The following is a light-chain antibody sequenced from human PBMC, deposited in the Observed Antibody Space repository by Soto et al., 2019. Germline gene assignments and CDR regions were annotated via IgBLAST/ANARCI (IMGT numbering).Light chain of an antibody. CDR3: LQHNSYPLT. Sequence: EIVMTQSPATLSVSRGERATLSCRANQAISSNLAWYQQKPGQAPRLLIYGASTRATGIPARFSGSGSGTDFTLTISGLEPEDFATYYCLQHNSYPLTFGPGTKVDIK. CDR2: GAS. V-gene: IGKV3-15*01. J-gene: IGKJ3*01. CDR1: QAISSN.